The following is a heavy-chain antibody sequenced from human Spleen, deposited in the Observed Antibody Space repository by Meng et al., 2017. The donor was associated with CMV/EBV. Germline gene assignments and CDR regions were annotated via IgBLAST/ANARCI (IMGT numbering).Heavy chain of an antibody. CDR2: IRAYNGTT. V-gene: IGHV1-18*01. J-gene: IGHJ4*02. CDR3: ARVIPRNIAPRWFFDY. Sequence: SGYLFTSYGVSWVRQAPGQGLEWMGCIRAYNGTTNYAQNFQGRLTMTTDTSTTTAYMELRSLRSDDTAVYYCARVIPRNIAPRWFFDYWGQGTLVTVSS. CDR1: GYLFTSYG. D-gene: IGHD6-6*01.